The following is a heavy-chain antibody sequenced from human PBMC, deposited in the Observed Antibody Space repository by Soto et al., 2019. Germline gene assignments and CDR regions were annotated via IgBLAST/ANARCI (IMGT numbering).Heavy chain of an antibody. CDR1: GGSISSSSYY. CDR3: ASHGSRRQNYGMDV. V-gene: IGHV4-39*01. Sequence: ASETLSLTCTVSGGSISSSSYYWGWIRQPPGNGLEWIGSIYYSGSSYYNPSLKSLVTISVDTSKNQFSLKLSSVTAADTAVYYCASHGSRRQNYGMDVWGQGTTVTVSS. J-gene: IGHJ6*02. CDR2: IYYSGSS.